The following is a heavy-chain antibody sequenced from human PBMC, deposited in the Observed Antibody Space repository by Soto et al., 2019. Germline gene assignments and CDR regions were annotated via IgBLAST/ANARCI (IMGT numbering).Heavy chain of an antibody. CDR3: AKGSALAATGGWDWFDS. CDR2: ISGSGSNT. Sequence: EVHVLESGGGLVQPGGSLRLSCAASGFTFNTYALSWARQAPGKGLEWVSGISGSGSNTFYGHAVKGRFTISRDNSKDTLYLQMNSLRVEDTAVYYCAKGSALAATGGWDWFDSWGQGTLVTVSS. D-gene: IGHD6-13*01. J-gene: IGHJ5*01. CDR1: GFTFNTYA. V-gene: IGHV3-23*01.